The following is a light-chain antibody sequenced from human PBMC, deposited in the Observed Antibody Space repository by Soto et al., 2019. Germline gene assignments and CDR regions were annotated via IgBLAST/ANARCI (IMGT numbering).Light chain of an antibody. J-gene: IGKJ1*01. CDR2: SAS. Sequence: VVLPNSPSATPLSPGESATFSCRSIQSVSSNYLAWYQQRPGQAPRLLIYSASTRATGIPARFSGSGSGTEFTLTISSLQSEDFAVYYCHQYNHGRTCPLGQGTKVDIK. V-gene: IGKV3-15*01. CDR3: HQYNHGRTCP. CDR1: QSVSSN.